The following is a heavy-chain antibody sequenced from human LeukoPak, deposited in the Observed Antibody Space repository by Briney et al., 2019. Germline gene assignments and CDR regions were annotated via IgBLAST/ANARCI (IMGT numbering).Heavy chain of an antibody. CDR1: GFTFSTYS. D-gene: IGHD6-13*01. J-gene: IGHJ6*03. Sequence: GGSLRLSCAASGFTFSTYSMSWVRQTPGKGLEWVSSIRSSSSHIYYADSVKGRFTISRDNAKNSLFLQMNSLRAEDTAVYFCARSDHSSSWYGLYYYYMDVWGKGTTVTVSS. CDR2: IRSSSSHI. CDR3: ARSDHSSSWYGLYYYYMDV. V-gene: IGHV3-21*01.